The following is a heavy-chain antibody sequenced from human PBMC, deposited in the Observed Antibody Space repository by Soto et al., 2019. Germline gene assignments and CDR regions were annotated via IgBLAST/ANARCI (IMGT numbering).Heavy chain of an antibody. Sequence: SVKVSCKASGGTFSSYAISWVRQAPGQGLEWMGGIIPIFGTANYAQKFQGRVTITADESTSTAYMELSSLRSEDTAVYYCARASPRYGYNLGAFDIWGQGTMVTVSS. V-gene: IGHV1-69*13. D-gene: IGHD5-12*01. CDR1: GGTFSSYA. CDR3: ARASPRYGYNLGAFDI. CDR2: IIPIFGTA. J-gene: IGHJ3*02.